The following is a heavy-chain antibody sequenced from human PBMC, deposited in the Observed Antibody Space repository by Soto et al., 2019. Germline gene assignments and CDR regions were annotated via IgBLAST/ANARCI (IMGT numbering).Heavy chain of an antibody. D-gene: IGHD3-3*01. V-gene: IGHV4-34*01. CDR2: INHSGSA. J-gene: IGHJ4*02. CDR3: AGWAVGIMIFGVPKDY. Sequence: ETLSLTFVVYGGSLSGHFWSWIRQPPGKGLEWIGEINHSGSANYNPSLKSRVTISVDTSKNQFSLKLTSVTAADTAVYYCAGWAVGIMIFGVPKDYWSQGTQVTVSS. CDR1: GGSLSGHF.